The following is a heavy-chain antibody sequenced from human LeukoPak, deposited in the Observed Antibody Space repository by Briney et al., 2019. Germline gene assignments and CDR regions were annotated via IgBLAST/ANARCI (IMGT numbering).Heavy chain of an antibody. Sequence: PSETLSLTCTVSGYSISSGYYWGWIRQPPGKGLEWIGSIYHSGSTYYNPSLKSRVTISVDTSKNQFSLKLSSVTAADTAVYYCARVGMRRWLQTLDYWGQGTLVTVSS. J-gene: IGHJ4*02. CDR2: IYHSGST. CDR3: ARVGMRRWLQTLDY. D-gene: IGHD5-24*01. CDR1: GYSISSGYY. V-gene: IGHV4-38-2*02.